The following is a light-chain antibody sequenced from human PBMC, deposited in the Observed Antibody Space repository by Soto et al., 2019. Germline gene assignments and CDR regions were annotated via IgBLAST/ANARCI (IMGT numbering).Light chain of an antibody. CDR1: QGISNH. Sequence: DLQMTQSPSSLSASVGDRVTITCRASQGISNHLAWYQQKPGKVPKLLIYAASTLHSGVPSRFSGSGSGTDFTLTISSLQPGDVATYYCQKYNLAPFTFGPGTKVDIK. CDR3: QKYNLAPFT. J-gene: IGKJ3*01. CDR2: AAS. V-gene: IGKV1-27*01.